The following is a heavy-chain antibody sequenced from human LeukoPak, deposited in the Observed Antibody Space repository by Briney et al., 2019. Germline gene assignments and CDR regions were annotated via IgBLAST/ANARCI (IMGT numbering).Heavy chain of an antibody. D-gene: IGHD5-18*01. J-gene: IGHJ4*02. CDR1: GFTFSSYA. CDR3: AKDPYAGYSYGSPLFDY. CDR2: ISGSGGST. V-gene: IGHV3-23*01. Sequence: GGSPRLSCAASGFTFSSYAMSWVRQAPGKGLEWVSAISGSGGSTYYADSVKGRFTISRDNSKNTLYLQMNSLRAEDTAVYYCAKDPYAGYSYGSPLFDYWGQGTLVTVSS.